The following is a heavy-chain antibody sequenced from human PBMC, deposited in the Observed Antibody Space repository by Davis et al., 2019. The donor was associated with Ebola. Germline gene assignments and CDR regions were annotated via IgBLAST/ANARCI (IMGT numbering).Heavy chain of an antibody. CDR2: ISAYNGNT. Sequence: ASVKVSCKASGYTFTSYGISWVRQAPGQGLEWMGWISAYNGNTNYAQKLQGRVTMTRNTSISTAYMELSSLRSEDTAVYYCASLGQPAHWGQGTLVTVSS. CDR1: GYTFTSYG. D-gene: IGHD3-16*01. J-gene: IGHJ4*02. V-gene: IGHV1-18*01. CDR3: ASLGQPAH.